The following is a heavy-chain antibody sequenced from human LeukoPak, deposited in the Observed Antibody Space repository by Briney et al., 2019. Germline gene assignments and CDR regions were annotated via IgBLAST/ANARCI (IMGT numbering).Heavy chain of an antibody. Sequence: ASVKVSCKASGYTFTGYYMHWVRQAPGQGLEWMGWINPNSGGTNYAQKFQGRVTMTRDTSISTAYMELSRLRSDDTAVYYCARDRIPSAAADPLYYFDYWGQGTLVTVSS. CDR3: ARDRIPSAAADPLYYFDY. CDR2: INPNSGGT. CDR1: GYTFTGYY. J-gene: IGHJ4*02. V-gene: IGHV1-2*02. D-gene: IGHD6-13*01.